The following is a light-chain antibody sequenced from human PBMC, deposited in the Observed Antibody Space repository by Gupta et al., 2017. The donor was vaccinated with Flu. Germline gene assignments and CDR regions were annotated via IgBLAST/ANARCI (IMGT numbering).Light chain of an antibody. CDR3: QQYAQRLGT. J-gene: IGKJ1*01. CDR2: GAS. Sequence: EIVLTQSPGTLSLSPGERATLSCRASQSVSSSYLAWYQQKPGQAPRLLIYGASSRATGIPDRFSGSGSGTDFTLTISRLEPEDFAVYYCQQYAQRLGTFGQGTKVEIK. CDR1: QSVSSSY. V-gene: IGKV3-20*01.